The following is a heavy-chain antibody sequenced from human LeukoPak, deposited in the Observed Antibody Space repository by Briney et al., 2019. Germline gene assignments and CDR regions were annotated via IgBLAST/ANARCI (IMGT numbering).Heavy chain of an antibody. CDR3: AKDGGEHWFDP. Sequence: GGSLRLSCAASGFTFNSYAMSWVRQAPGKGLEWVSAISGSGDRTYSADSVKGRFTISRDNSKNTLYLQMNSLRPDDTAVYYCAKDGGEHWFDPWGQGTLVTVPP. D-gene: IGHD3-16*01. CDR2: ISGSGDRT. J-gene: IGHJ5*02. CDR1: GFTFNSYA. V-gene: IGHV3-23*01.